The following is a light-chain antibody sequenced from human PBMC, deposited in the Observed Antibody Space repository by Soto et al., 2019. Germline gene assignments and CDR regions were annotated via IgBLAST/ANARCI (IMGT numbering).Light chain of an antibody. Sequence: DIQMTQSPSSLSASVGDRVTITCRASQRISSYLNWYQQKPGKAPKILIYAASNLQSGVPSRFSGSGSGTDFTLTIISLQPEDFATYYCQQSYSAPRTFGQGTKVEIK. V-gene: IGKV1-39*01. CDR1: QRISSY. CDR2: AAS. J-gene: IGKJ1*01. CDR3: QQSYSAPRT.